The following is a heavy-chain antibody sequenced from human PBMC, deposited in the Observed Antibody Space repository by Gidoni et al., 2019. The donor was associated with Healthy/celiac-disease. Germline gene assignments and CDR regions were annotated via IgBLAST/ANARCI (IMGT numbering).Heavy chain of an antibody. V-gene: IGHV3-21*01. Sequence: EVQLVESGGGLVKPGGSLRLSCAHSAPAFSLDSMNWVRQAPGKGLEWVSSSSSSSSYIYYADSVKGRFTISRDNAKNSLYLQMNSLRAEDTAVYYCARDPQPISQQLVPLRDYWGQGTLVTVSS. J-gene: IGHJ4*02. D-gene: IGHD6-13*01. CDR3: ARDPQPISQQLVPLRDY. CDR2: SSSSSSYI. CDR1: APAFSLDS.